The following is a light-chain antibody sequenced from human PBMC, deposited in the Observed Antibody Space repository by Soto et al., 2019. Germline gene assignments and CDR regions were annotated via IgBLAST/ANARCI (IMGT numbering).Light chain of an antibody. CDR1: QGISSY. V-gene: IGKV1-9*01. Sequence: DLQLTQSPSFLSASVGDRVTITCRASQGISSYLAWYQLKPGKAPKLLISTASTLQSGVPSRFSGSGSGTEFTLTISSLQPEDFATYYCQQLDNYPRTFGQGTKVEIK. CDR3: QQLDNYPRT. CDR2: TAS. J-gene: IGKJ1*01.